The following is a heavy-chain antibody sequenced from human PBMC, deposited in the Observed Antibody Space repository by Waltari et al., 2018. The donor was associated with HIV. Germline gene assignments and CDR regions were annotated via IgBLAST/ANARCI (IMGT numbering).Heavy chain of an antibody. CDR1: GGSISSSSYY. Sequence: QLQLQESGPGLVKPSETLSLTCTVSGGSISSSSYYWGRSRQPPGTGLEWIGSIYYSGSTYYNPSLKSRVTISVDTSKNQFSLKLSSVTAADTAVYYCARQNIVVVPAAKGKGWFDPWGQGTLVTVSS. J-gene: IGHJ5*02. CDR3: ARQNIVVVPAAKGKGWFDP. D-gene: IGHD2-2*01. CDR2: IYYSGST. V-gene: IGHV4-39*01.